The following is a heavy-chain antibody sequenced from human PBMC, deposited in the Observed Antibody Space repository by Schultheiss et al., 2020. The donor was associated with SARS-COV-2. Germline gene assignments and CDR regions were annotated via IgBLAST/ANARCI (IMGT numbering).Heavy chain of an antibody. CDR3: AVGRDNWFDP. CDR1: GGSISSSSYY. D-gene: IGHD3-10*01. Sequence: SETLSLTCTVSGGSISSSSYYWGWIRQPPGKGLEWIGSIYYSGSTYYNPSLKSRVTISVDTSKNQFSLKLSSVTAADTAVYYCAVGRDNWFDPWGQGTLVTVSS. V-gene: IGHV4-39*01. CDR2: IYYSGST. J-gene: IGHJ5*02.